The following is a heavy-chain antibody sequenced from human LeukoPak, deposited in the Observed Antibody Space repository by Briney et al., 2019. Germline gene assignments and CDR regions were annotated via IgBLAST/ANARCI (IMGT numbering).Heavy chain of an antibody. CDR3: ARGDAPRYYYDSWRYNWFDP. Sequence: SVTASRKASGGTFSSYAISSVRQGPGQALEWMGGIIPIFGTANYAQKFQGRVTINTDESTSTAYVELSSLRSEDTAVYYCARGDAPRYYYDSWRYNWFDPWGQGTLVTVSS. CDR1: GGTFSSYA. CDR2: IIPIFGTA. J-gene: IGHJ5*02. D-gene: IGHD3-22*01. V-gene: IGHV1-69*05.